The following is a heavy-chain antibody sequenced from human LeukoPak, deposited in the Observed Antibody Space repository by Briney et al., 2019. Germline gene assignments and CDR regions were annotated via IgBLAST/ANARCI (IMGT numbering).Heavy chain of an antibody. V-gene: IGHV3-23*01. D-gene: IGHD3-16*01. CDR2: INGAGDNP. Sequence: GGSLRLSCAASGYTFSSHGLTWVRQAPGKGLEWVSTINGAGDNPYYAETVKGRFTISRDNSKNTLYLQMHSLRAEDTAIYYCAKVSVCYGCYLDYWGQGTLDTVS. CDR3: AKVSVCYGCYLDY. J-gene: IGHJ4*02. CDR1: GYTFSSHG.